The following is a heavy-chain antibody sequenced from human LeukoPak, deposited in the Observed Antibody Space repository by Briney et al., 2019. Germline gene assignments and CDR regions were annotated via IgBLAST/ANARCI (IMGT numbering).Heavy chain of an antibody. V-gene: IGHV3-53*01. Sequence: GSLRLSCAASGFTVSSNYMSWVRQAPGKGLEWVSVIYSGGSTYYADSVKGRFTISRDNAKNSLYLQMNSLRAEDTAVYYCARDLGYCSSTSCPYYYYMDVWGKGTTVTVSS. CDR3: ARDLGYCSSTSCPYYYYMDV. CDR2: IYSGGST. D-gene: IGHD2-2*01. CDR1: GFTVSSNY. J-gene: IGHJ6*03.